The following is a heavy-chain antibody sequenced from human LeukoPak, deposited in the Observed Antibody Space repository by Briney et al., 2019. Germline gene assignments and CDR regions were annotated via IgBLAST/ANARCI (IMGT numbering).Heavy chain of an antibody. Sequence: GGSLRLSCAASGFTFSSYGMHWVRQVPGKGLEWVAVIWYDGSKKYYADSVKGRFTISRDNSKNTLYLQMNSLRAEDTAVYYCAKEVVAGVPDYWGQGALVTVSS. V-gene: IGHV3-33*06. CDR1: GFTFSSYG. J-gene: IGHJ4*02. D-gene: IGHD6-19*01. CDR3: AKEVVAGVPDY. CDR2: IWYDGSKK.